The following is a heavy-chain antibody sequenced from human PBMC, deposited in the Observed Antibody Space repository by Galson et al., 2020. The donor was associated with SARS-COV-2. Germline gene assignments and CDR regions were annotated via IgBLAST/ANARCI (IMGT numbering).Heavy chain of an antibody. D-gene: IGHD3-16*01. J-gene: IGHJ6*02. V-gene: IGHV4-34*01. CDR1: GGSLTAYY. Sequence: SETLSLTCAVQGGSLTAYYWSWIRQPPGKGLEWIGETSDSGRVNYNPSLSSRVIILVDTSTKQFSLKVSSVTAADTAVYYCARSRRAPAGILAWGSPQRSFNHNYDMDVWGQGTTVIVSS. CDR3: ARSRRAPAGILAWGSPQRSFNHNYDMDV. CDR2: TSDSGRV.